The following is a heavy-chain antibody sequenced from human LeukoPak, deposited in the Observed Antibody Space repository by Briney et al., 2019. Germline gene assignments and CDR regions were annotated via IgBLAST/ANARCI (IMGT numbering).Heavy chain of an antibody. CDR1: GFTFSTCW. J-gene: IGHJ4*02. CDR2: INSDGSST. Sequence: GGSLRLSCAASGFTFSTCWMHWVRQAPGKGLVWVSRINSDGSSTSYADSVKGRFTNSRDNAKNTLYLQMNSLRAEDTAVYYCARDASGSYGLKAKYYWGQGTLVTVSS. D-gene: IGHD3-10*01. V-gene: IGHV3-74*01. CDR3: ARDASGSYGLKAKYY.